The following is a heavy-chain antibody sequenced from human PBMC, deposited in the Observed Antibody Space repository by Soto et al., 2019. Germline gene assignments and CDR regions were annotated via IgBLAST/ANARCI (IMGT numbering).Heavy chain of an antibody. CDR2: IYYSGST. Sequence: TLSLTCTVSGDSISSGDYYWSWIRQPPGKGLEWIAYIYYSGSTYYNPSLKSRVTISVDTSKNQFSLKLNSVTAADTAVYYCGRLIRRIISFDYWGQGTLVTSPQ. V-gene: IGHV4-30-4*01. D-gene: IGHD3-10*01. J-gene: IGHJ4*02. CDR1: GDSISSGDYY. CDR3: GRLIRRIISFDY.